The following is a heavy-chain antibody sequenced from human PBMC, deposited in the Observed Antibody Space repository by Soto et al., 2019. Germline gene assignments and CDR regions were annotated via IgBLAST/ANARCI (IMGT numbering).Heavy chain of an antibody. CDR2: IYPGDSDT. D-gene: IGHD3-10*01. J-gene: IGHJ3*01. CDR1: GYSFAGYW. CDR3: ERLTGVRGVFDGFNV. Sequence: PXESLQIACQVSGYSFAGYWIGGVRQMPGKGLDWMGVIYPGDSDTRYSPSFHGQVTISADKSISTAYLQWSSLKASDTAMYFCERLTGVRGVFDGFNVWGQGTMVTV. V-gene: IGHV5-51*01.